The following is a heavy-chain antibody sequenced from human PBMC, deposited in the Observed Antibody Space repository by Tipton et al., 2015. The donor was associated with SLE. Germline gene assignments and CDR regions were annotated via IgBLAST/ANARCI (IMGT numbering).Heavy chain of an antibody. CDR1: GESFSGYF. V-gene: IGHV4-34*01. D-gene: IGHD1-26*01. J-gene: IGHJ6*02. CDR2: INHSGST. Sequence: LRLSCVVYGESFSGYFWSWVRQPPGKGLEWIGEINHSGSTHYNPSLKSRVTISGDTSKNQFSLKLSSVTAADTAVYYCARLGWEWDYYGMDVWGQGTTVTVSS. CDR3: ARLGWEWDYYGMDV.